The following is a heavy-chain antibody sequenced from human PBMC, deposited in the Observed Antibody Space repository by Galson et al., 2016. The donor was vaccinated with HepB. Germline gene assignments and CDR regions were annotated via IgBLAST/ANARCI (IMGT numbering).Heavy chain of an antibody. V-gene: IGHV6-1*01. D-gene: IGHD5-24*01. CDR2: TYYRSKWFN. CDR1: GDSVTSDNTC. Sequence: CAISGDSVTSDNTCWNWIRQSPSRGLEWLGRTYYRSKWFNDYADSVKSRITVSSDTSKNQFSLQLDSVTPDDTATYFCTRGYMQNGMNVWGQGTTVTVS. CDR3: TRGYMQNGMNV. J-gene: IGHJ6*02.